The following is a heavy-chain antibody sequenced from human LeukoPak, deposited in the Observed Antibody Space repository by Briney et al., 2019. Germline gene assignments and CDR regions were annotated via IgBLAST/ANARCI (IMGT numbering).Heavy chain of an antibody. CDR3: ARLGSSWNNFDY. CDR2: ISSSGSAL. D-gene: IGHD6-13*01. Sequence: QPGGSLRLSCGASGFTFRSYEMNWVRQAPGKGLEWVSYISSSGSALDYADSVKGRFTISRDNAKNSLYLQMNSLKAEDTGVYYCARLGSSWNNFDYWGQGTLVTVSS. J-gene: IGHJ4*02. CDR1: GFTFRSYE. V-gene: IGHV3-48*03.